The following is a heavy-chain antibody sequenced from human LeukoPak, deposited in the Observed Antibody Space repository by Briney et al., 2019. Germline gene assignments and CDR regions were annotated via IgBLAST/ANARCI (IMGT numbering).Heavy chain of an antibody. V-gene: IGHV4-59*01. Sequence: PSETLSLTCTDSGDSISSYYWNWIRQSPGKGLEWIGYIFYDATINYSPSFKSRVAISGDTSKSQFSLKLSSVTAADTAVYYCAMSSSWVYFDHWGQGTLVTVSS. J-gene: IGHJ4*02. CDR1: GDSISSYY. D-gene: IGHD2-2*01. CDR2: IFYDATI. CDR3: AMSSSWVYFDH.